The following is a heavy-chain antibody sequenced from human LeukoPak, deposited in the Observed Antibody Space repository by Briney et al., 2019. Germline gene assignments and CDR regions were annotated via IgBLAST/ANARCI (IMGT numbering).Heavy chain of an antibody. J-gene: IGHJ6*02. CDR3: ARGSVTTGPFGMDV. CDR1: GFTFSSYS. Sequence: GGSLRLSWAASGFTFSSYSRNWVGQAPGKGLEGVSSISSSSSYIYYADSVKGRFTISRDNSKNTLYLQMNSLRAEDTAVYYCARGSVTTGPFGMDVWGQGTTVTVSS. CDR2: ISSSSSYI. V-gene: IGHV3-21*01. D-gene: IGHD5-18*01.